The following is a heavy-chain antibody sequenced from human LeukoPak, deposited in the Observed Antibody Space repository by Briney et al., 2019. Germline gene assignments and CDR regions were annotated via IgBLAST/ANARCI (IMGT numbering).Heavy chain of an antibody. V-gene: IGHV3-7*01. D-gene: IGHD3-3*01. CDR3: ARTLHDFWSGYASYFDY. CDR1: GFTFSSYW. CDR2: INKNGREK. J-gene: IGHJ4*02. Sequence: GGXLRLSCAASGFTFSSYWMSWVRQAQGKGLEGVAKINKNGREKYYVDSVKGGFTISRENAKNSLYLQMNSLRAEDTAVYYCARTLHDFWSGYASYFDYWGQGTLVTVSS.